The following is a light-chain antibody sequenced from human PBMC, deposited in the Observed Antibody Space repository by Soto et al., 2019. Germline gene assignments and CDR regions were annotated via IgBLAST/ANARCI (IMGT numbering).Light chain of an antibody. CDR2: EVN. CDR3: CSYAGSSTFV. V-gene: IGLV2-23*02. J-gene: IGLJ1*01. Sequence: QSVLTQPASVSGSPGQSITIPCTGTSSDVGNYDLVSWYQRHPGKAPKVVIHEVNKRPSGVSIRFSGSKSGSTASLTISGLQAEDEAEYYCCSYAGSSTFVFGTGTKVTVL. CDR1: SSDVGNYDL.